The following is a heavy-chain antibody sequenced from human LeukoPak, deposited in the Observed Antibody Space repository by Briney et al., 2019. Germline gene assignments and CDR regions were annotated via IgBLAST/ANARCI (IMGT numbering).Heavy chain of an antibody. J-gene: IGHJ4*02. CDR3: ARTGYGYNYFDY. CDR2: ISSGSTYT. Sequence: GGSLRLSCAASGFTFSSYGMNWVRQAPGKGLEWVSSISSGSTYTYYADSVKGRFTISRDNAKNSLYLQMNSLRAEDTAVYYCARTGYGYNYFDYWGQGTLVTVSS. D-gene: IGHD3-16*01. CDR1: GFTFSSYG. V-gene: IGHV3-21*01.